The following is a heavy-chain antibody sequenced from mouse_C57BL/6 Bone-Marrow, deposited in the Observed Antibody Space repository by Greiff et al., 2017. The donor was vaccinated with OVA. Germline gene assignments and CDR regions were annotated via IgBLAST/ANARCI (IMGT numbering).Heavy chain of an antibody. Sequence: EVQLVESGEGLVKPGGSLKLSCAASGFTFSSYAMSWVRQTPEKRLEWVAYISSGGDYIYYADTVKGRFTLSRDNARNTLYLQMSSLKSEDTAMDYCTREIGSSQYYFDYWGQGTTLTVSS. J-gene: IGHJ2*01. D-gene: IGHD1-1*01. V-gene: IGHV5-9-1*02. CDR3: TREIGSSQYYFDY. CDR1: GFTFSSYA. CDR2: ISSGGDYI.